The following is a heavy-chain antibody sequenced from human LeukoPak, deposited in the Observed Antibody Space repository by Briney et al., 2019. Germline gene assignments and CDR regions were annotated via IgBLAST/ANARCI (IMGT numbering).Heavy chain of an antibody. D-gene: IGHD3-3*01. CDR2: INPSGGST. CDR1: GYTFTSYY. J-gene: IGHJ4*02. CDR3: ARGPLHDYRSRGVGY. V-gene: IGHV1-46*01. Sequence: ASVKVSCKASGYTFTSYYMHWVRQAPGQGLEWMGIINPSGGSTSYAQKFQGRVTMTRDTSTSTVYIELSSLRSEDTAVYYCARGPLHDYRSRGVGYWGQGTLVTVSS.